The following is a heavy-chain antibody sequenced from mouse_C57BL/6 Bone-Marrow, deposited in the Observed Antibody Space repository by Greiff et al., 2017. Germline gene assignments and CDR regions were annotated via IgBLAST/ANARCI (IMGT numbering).Heavy chain of an antibody. CDR3: TTSGSGY. CDR1: GFNIKDYY. CDR2: IDPENGDT. Sequence: VQLQQSGAELVRPGASVKLSCTASGFNIKDYYMHWVKQRPEQGLEWIGWIDPENGDTEYASKFQGKATITADTSSNTAYLQLSSLTSADTAVYYCTTSGSGYWGQGTPVTVSS. V-gene: IGHV14-4*01. J-gene: IGHJ2*01.